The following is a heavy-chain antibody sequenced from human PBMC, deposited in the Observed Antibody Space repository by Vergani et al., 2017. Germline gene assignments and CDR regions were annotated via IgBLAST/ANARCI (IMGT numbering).Heavy chain of an antibody. CDR1: GFTFDDYA. CDR2: ISGDGGST. CDR3: ARAIAVAASXFDY. Sequence: EVQLVESGGGVVQPGGSLRLSCAASGFTFDDYAMHWVRQAPGKGLEWVSLISGDGGSTYYADSVKGRFTISRDNAKNSLYLQMNSLRAEETAVYYCARAIAVAASXFDYWGQGTLVTVSS. V-gene: IGHV3-43*02. J-gene: IGHJ4*02. D-gene: IGHD6-19*01.